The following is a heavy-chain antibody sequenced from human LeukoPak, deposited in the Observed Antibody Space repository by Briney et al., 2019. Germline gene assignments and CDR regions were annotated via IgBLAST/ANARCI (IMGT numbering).Heavy chain of an antibody. CDR3: ARQNHITGTNSLDY. V-gene: IGHV4-39*01. CDR1: GGSISSSSYY. D-gene: IGHD1-7*01. CDR2: IYYSGST. Sequence: SETLSLTCTVSGGSISSSSYYWGWIRQPPGKGLEWIGSIYYSGSTYYNPSLKSRVTISVDTSKNQFSLKLSSVTAADTAVYYCARQNHITGTNSLDYWGQGTLVTVSS. J-gene: IGHJ4*02.